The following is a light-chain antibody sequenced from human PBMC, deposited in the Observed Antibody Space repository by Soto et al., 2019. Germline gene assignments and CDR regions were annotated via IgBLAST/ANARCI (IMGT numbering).Light chain of an antibody. V-gene: IGKV3-20*01. CDR2: GAS. Sequence: EIVLPQSPGTLSLSPGERSPLSCRASQSVSSSHLAWYQQKPGQAPRLLIYGASSRATGIPDRFSGSGSGTDLTLTISRLEPEDFAVYYCQRYGSFGQGTKVDIK. CDR3: QRYGS. CDR1: QSVSSSH. J-gene: IGKJ1*01.